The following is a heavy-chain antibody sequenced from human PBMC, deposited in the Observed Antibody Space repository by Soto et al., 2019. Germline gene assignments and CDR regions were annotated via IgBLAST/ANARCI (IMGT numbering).Heavy chain of an antibody. CDR3: ARRYGRYYGSGSYWMVSGYFDY. CDR2: INHSGST. Sequence: PSETLSLTCAVYGGSFSGYYWSWIRQPPGKGLEWIGEINHSGSTNYNPSLKSRVTISVDTSKNQFSLKLSSVTAADTAVYYCARRYGRYYGSGSYWMVSGYFDYWGQGTLVTVSS. D-gene: IGHD3-10*01. CDR1: GGSFSGYY. J-gene: IGHJ4*02. V-gene: IGHV4-34*01.